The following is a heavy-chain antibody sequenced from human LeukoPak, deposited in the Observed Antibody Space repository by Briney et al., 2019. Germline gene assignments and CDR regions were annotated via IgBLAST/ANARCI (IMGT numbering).Heavy chain of an antibody. CDR1: GGSISSGGYY. J-gene: IGHJ4*02. V-gene: IGHV4-31*03. CDR2: IYYSGST. Sequence: ASETLSLTCTVSGGSISSGGYYWSWIRQHPGKGLEWIGYIYYSGSTYYNPPLKSRVTISVDTSKNQFSLKLSSVTAADTAVYYCAREPHYGPGRNYFDYWGQGTLVTVSS. CDR3: AREPHYGPGRNYFDY. D-gene: IGHD3-10*01.